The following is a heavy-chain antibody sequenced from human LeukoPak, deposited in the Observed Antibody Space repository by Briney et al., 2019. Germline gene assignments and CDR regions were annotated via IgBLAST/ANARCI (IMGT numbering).Heavy chain of an antibody. Sequence: ASVKVSCKASGYTFTGYYIHWVRQAPGQGLEWMGWINPNTGGTNYAQKFQGRVTMTRDTSISTAYMELSRLRSDDTAVYYCARQTTYCSSGSCYRFFDYWGQGTLVTVSS. CDR3: ARQTTYCSSGSCYRFFDY. D-gene: IGHD2-15*01. J-gene: IGHJ4*02. V-gene: IGHV1-2*02. CDR1: GYTFTGYY. CDR2: INPNTGGT.